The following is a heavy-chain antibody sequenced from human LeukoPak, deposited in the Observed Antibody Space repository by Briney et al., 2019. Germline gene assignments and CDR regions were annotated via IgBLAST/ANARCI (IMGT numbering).Heavy chain of an antibody. CDR1: GFTFSSYA. CDR3: ARGGYNWDTDAGWFDP. J-gene: IGHJ5*02. CDR2: ISGSGESE. D-gene: IGHD1/OR15-1a*01. V-gene: IGHV3-23*01. Sequence: GGSLRLSCAAAGFTFSSYAMHWVRQVAGKGLEWFSGISGSGESEFYADSVKGRFTVSRNNSKNTLYLQMNSLRVEDTAVYYCARGGYNWDTDAGWFDPWGLGTLVTVSS.